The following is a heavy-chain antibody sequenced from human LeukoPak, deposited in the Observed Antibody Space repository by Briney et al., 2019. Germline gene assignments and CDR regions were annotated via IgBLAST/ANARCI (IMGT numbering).Heavy chain of an antibody. J-gene: IGHJ4*02. CDR2: IYYGGST. D-gene: IGHD2-15*01. CDR1: GGSISSYY. CDR3: ASSHLSVALFDY. V-gene: IGHV4-59*01. Sequence: SETLSLTCTVSGGSISSYYWSWIRQPPGKGLEWIGYIYYGGSTNYNPSLKSRVTISVDTSKNQFSLKLSSVTAADTAVYYCASSHLSVALFDYWGQGTLVTVSS.